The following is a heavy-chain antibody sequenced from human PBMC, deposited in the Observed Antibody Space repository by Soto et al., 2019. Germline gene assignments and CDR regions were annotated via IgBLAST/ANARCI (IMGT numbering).Heavy chain of an antibody. CDR1: GYTFTTYE. Sequence: QVQLVQSGAEVKKPGASVKVSCKASGYTFTTYEISWVRQAPGQGLEWMGWISAYNGNTNYAQRLQCRVTITTDTSTSTTYMELRSLKSDDTAVYYCARVGSSSSPIDFWGQGPLVTVSS. D-gene: IGHD6-6*01. J-gene: IGHJ4*02. CDR2: ISAYNGNT. V-gene: IGHV1-18*01. CDR3: ARVGSSSSPIDF.